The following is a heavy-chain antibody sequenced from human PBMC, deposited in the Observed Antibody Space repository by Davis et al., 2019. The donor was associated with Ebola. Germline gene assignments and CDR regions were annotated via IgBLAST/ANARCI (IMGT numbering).Heavy chain of an antibody. J-gene: IGHJ1*01. CDR1: GFTFSDYY. V-gene: IGHV3-11*01. CDR3: TKDRGGSSQH. D-gene: IGHD2-2*01. Sequence: GESLKISCAASGFTFSDYYISWIRQAPGKGLEWISYISRSGDTIHYADSVRGRITISRDSAKNSVYLEMNSLRSEDTAIYYCTKDRGGSSQHWGQGTQVIVSS. CDR2: ISRSGDTI.